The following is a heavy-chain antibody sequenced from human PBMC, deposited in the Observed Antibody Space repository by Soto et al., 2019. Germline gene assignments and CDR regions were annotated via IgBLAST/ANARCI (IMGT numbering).Heavy chain of an antibody. CDR2: INPSGGST. CDR1: GYTFIKYY. CDR3: ARPPERLRVLEWLSSEYMVV. D-gene: IGHD3-3*01. Sequence: ASVQVSCKASGYTFIKYYMHWVRQAPGQGLEWMGIINPSGGSTSYAQKFQGRVTMTRDTSTSTVYMELSSLRSEDTAVYYCARPPERLRVLEWLSSEYMVVSGQAPTVTLS. V-gene: IGHV1-46*01. J-gene: IGHJ6*02.